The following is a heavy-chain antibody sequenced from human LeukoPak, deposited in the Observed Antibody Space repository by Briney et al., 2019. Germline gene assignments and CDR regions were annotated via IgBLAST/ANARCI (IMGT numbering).Heavy chain of an antibody. V-gene: IGHV3-7*01. CDR1: GFTFSSYW. J-gene: IGHJ5*02. CDR2: IKQDGSEK. D-gene: IGHD5-18*01. Sequence: GGSLRLSCAASGFTFSSYWMSWVRQAPGKGLEWVANIKQDGSEKYYVDSVKGRFTISRDNAKNSLYLQTNSLRAEDTAVYYCARQGRGYSYGSLFDWFDPWGQGTLVTVSS. CDR3: ARQGRGYSYGSLFDWFDP.